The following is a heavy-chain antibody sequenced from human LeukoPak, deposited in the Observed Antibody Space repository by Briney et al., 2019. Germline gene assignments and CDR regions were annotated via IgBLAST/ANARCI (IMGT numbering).Heavy chain of an antibody. CDR3: ARHGVHSYYYYGLDV. CDR1: GGSISAYY. V-gene: IGHV4-59*08. CDR2: IYYSGTT. D-gene: IGHD3-10*01. J-gene: IGHJ6*02. Sequence: SGTLSLTCAVSGGSISAYYWSWIRQPPGKGLEWIGYIYYSGTTNYNPSLKSRATISVDTSKNQFSLKVSSVTAADTAVYYCARHGVHSYYYYGLDVWGQGTTVTVSS.